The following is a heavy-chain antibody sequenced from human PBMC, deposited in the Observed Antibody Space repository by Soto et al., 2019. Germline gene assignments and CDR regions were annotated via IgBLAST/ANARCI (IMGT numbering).Heavy chain of an antibody. V-gene: IGHV1-18*01. Sequence: ASVKVSCKASGYTFTSYGISWVRQAPGQGLEWMGWISAYNGNTNYAQKLQGRVTMTTDTSTSTAYMELRSLRSDDTAVYYCASPGGDCSSTGCFYYYGMDVWGQGTTVTVSS. J-gene: IGHJ6*02. CDR1: GYTFTSYG. CDR2: ISAYNGNT. CDR3: ASPGGDCSSTGCFYYYGMDV. D-gene: IGHD2-2*01.